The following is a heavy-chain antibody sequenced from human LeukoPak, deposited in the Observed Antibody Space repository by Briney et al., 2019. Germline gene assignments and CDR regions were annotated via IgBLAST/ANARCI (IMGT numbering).Heavy chain of an antibody. V-gene: IGHV3-23*01. CDR1: GFSVIDFA. J-gene: IGHJ6*02. D-gene: IGHD5-18*01. CDR2: MSGPAGAT. Sequence: GGSLRLSCAASGFSVIDFAMTWVRQAPGEGLGWVSCMSGPAGATYYADSVKGRFTISRDNSKNTLYLQMNSLRAEDTAVYYCAKGVVPTAIRQYYYYGMDVWGQGTTVTVSS. CDR3: AKGVVPTAIRQYYYYGMDV.